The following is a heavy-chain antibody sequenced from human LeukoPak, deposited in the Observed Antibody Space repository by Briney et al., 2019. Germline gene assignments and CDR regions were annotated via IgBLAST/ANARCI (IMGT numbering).Heavy chain of an antibody. V-gene: IGHV3-64*01. D-gene: IGHD3-22*01. J-gene: IGHJ4*02. Sequence: GGSLRLSCAASGFTFSSYAMHWVRQAPGKGLEYVSAISSNGGSTYYANSVKGRFTISRDNAKNSLYLQMNSLRAEDTAVYYCARGGATRYYYDSSGYYPAFDYWGQGTLVTVSS. CDR2: ISSNGGST. CDR3: ARGGATRYYYDSSGYYPAFDY. CDR1: GFTFSSYA.